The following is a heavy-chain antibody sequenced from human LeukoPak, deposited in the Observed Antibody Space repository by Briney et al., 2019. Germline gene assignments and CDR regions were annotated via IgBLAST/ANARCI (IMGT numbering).Heavy chain of an antibody. CDR3: ARAKDFWSAMPFDY. D-gene: IGHD3-3*01. CDR1: GYTLTELS. J-gene: IGHJ4*02. V-gene: IGHV1-24*01. CDR2: FDPEDGET. Sequence: ASVKVSCKVSGYTLTELSMHWVRQAPGKGLEWMGGFDPEDGETIYAQKFQGRVTMTRDTSISTAYMELSRLRSDDTAVYYCARAKDFWSAMPFDYWGQGTLVTVSS.